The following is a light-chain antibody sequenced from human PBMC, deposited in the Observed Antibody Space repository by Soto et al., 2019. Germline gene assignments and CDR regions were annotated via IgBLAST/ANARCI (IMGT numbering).Light chain of an antibody. Sequence: DIVMTQSPDSLAVSLGERATINCKSSQSVLYSSNNKNYLAWYQQKPGQPPQLLIYWASTRESGVPDRFSGSGSGTDFTLTISSLQAEDVAVYYGQQYYSTPYTFGQGTKLEI. CDR3: QQYYSTPYT. CDR2: WAS. CDR1: QSVLYSSNNKNY. V-gene: IGKV4-1*01. J-gene: IGKJ2*01.